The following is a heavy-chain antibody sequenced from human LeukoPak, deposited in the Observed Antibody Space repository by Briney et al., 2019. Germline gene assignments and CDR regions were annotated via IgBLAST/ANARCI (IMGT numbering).Heavy chain of an antibody. CDR2: INHSGST. V-gene: IGHV4-34*01. CDR3: ARLYGDYRRG. J-gene: IGHJ4*02. Sequence: PSETLSLTCAVYGESFSGYYWSWIRQPPGKGLEWIGEINHSGSTNYNPSLKSRVTISVDTSKNQFSLKLSSVTAADTAVYYCARLYGDYRRGWGQGTLVTVSS. D-gene: IGHD4-17*01. CDR1: GESFSGYY.